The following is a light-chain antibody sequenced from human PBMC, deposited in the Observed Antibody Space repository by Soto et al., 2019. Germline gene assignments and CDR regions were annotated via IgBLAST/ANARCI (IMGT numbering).Light chain of an antibody. CDR1: SSDVGGYNY. Sequence: QSVLTQPASVSGSPGQSITISCTGTSSDVGGYNYVSWYQQHPGKAPKLMIYEVSNRPSGVSNRFSGSKFGNTASLTISGLQAEDEADYYCSSYTSSSTLLYVFGTGTKVTVL. J-gene: IGLJ1*01. CDR2: EVS. CDR3: SSYTSSSTLLYV. V-gene: IGLV2-14*01.